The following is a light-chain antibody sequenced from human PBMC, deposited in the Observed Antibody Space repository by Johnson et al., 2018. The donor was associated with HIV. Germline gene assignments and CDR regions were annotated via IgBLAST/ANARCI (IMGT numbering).Light chain of an antibody. CDR2: DNN. CDR3: GTWDTSLMAGYV. Sequence: QSVLTQPPSVSVAPGQKVTISCSGSSSNIGNNYVSWYQQVPGTAPKLLIYDNNKRPSGIPDRFSGSKSGTSATLGITGLQTGDEADYYCGTWDTSLMAGYVFGTGTKVT. J-gene: IGLJ1*01. CDR1: SSNIGNNY. V-gene: IGLV1-51*01.